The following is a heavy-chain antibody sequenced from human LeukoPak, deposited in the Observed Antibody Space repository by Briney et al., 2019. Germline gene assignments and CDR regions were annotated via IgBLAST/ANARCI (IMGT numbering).Heavy chain of an antibody. CDR2: IIPVFGSA. V-gene: IGHV1-69*13. Sequence: SVKVSCKASGGTFSSYAINWVRQAPGQGLEWMGGIIPVFGSANYAQKFQGRVTITADESTSTAYMELSSLRYDDTAVYYCARGSTKDFDSSVYYYVGRYWGQGTLVTVSS. CDR3: ARGSTKDFDSSVYYYVGRY. D-gene: IGHD3-22*01. CDR1: GGTFSSYA. J-gene: IGHJ4*02.